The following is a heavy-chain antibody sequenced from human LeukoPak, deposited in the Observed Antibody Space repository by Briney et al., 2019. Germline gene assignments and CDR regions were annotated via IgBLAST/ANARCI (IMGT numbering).Heavy chain of an antibody. CDR1: GFTLSSYG. J-gene: IGHJ5*02. CDR3: AKDQYSSSAYNWFDP. CDR2: ISSSGGST. D-gene: IGHD6-6*01. V-gene: IGHV3-23*01. Sequence: SGGSLRLSCAASGFTLSSYGMGWVRQAPGKGLEWVSAISSSGGSTYYADSVKGRFTISRDNSKNTLYLQMNSLRAEDTAVYYCAKDQYSSSAYNWFDPWGQGTLVTVSS.